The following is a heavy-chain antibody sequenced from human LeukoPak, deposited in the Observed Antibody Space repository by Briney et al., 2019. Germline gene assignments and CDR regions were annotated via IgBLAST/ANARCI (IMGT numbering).Heavy chain of an antibody. Sequence: GGSLRLSCAASGFTFMNFGMHWVRQAPGKGLEWVAIIWYDGNNKYYADSMKGRFTISRDNSKNMVYLQMNSLRAEDTAMYYCAKGSYGGASGLDIWGQGTIVTVSS. V-gene: IGHV3-33*03. D-gene: IGHD3-16*01. CDR3: AKGSYGGASGLDI. J-gene: IGHJ3*02. CDR1: GFTFMNFG. CDR2: IWYDGNNK.